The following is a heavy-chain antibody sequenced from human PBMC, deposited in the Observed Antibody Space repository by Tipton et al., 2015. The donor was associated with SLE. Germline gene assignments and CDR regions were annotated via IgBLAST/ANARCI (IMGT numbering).Heavy chain of an antibody. CDR3: ARDLRGGAPGY. CDR2: ISSSSTYI. V-gene: IGHV3-21*01. CDR1: GFTFNSYS. J-gene: IGHJ4*02. D-gene: IGHD3-16*01. Sequence: SLRLSCAASGFTFNSYSMNWVRQAPGKGLEWVSSISSSSTYIYYADSVKGRFTISRDNAKNSLYLQMNSLRAEDTAVYYCARDLRGGAPGYWGQGTLVTVSS.